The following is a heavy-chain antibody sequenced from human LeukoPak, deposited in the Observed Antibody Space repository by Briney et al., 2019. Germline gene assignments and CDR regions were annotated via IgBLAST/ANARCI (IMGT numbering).Heavy chain of an antibody. J-gene: IGHJ4*02. V-gene: IGHV4-30-4*08. Sequence: SQTLSLTCTVSGGSISSGSYYWSWIRQPPGKGLEWIGYIYYSGSTYYNPSLKSRVTISVDTSKNQFSLKLSSVTAADTAVYYCAIRYCSGGSCYSGGPYFDYWGQGTLVTVSS. CDR2: IYYSGST. D-gene: IGHD2-15*01. CDR1: GGSISSGSYY. CDR3: AIRYCSGGSCYSGGPYFDY.